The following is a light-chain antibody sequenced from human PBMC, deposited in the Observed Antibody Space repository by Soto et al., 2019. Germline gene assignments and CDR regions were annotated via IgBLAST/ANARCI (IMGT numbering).Light chain of an antibody. J-gene: IGKJ5*01. CDR3: QQRSNWPIT. Sequence: EIVFTQFSATLSLSPGERATLSCRASQSVSSYLAWYQQKPDQAPRLLIYDAFNRATGIPARFSGSGSGTDFTLTISSLEPEDFVVYYCQQRSNWPITFGQGTRLEIK. CDR1: QSVSSY. CDR2: DAF. V-gene: IGKV3-11*01.